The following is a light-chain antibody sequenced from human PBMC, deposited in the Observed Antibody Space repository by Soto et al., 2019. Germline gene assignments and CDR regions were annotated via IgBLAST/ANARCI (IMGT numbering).Light chain of an antibody. V-gene: IGKV3-20*01. Sequence: EIVLTQSPGTLSLSPGERATLSCRASQSVSSSYLAWYQQKPGQAPRLLIYGASSRATGIPDRFSGSGSGTNFTLTIRRLEPEDFAVYYCQQYGSSPWTFDQGTKVEIK. CDR3: QQYGSSPWT. CDR1: QSVSSSY. CDR2: GAS. J-gene: IGKJ1*01.